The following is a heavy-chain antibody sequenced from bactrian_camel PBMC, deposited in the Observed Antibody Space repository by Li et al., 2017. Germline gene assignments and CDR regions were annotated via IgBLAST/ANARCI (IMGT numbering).Heavy chain of an antibody. CDR1: VIAYDKYC. V-gene: IGHV3S60*01. CDR2: IGWSGDPT. J-gene: IGHJ4*01. D-gene: IGHD6*01. CDR3: ATQRWAGTLFNAGFLY. Sequence: VQLVESGGGSVQAGGSLRLSCVASVIAYDKYCMGWFRQAPGKEREGVASIGWSGDPTMYGDSVKGRFTISRDNVKNTLYLQMDSLTTDDTGVYYCATQRWAGTLFNAGFLYWGQGTQVTVS.